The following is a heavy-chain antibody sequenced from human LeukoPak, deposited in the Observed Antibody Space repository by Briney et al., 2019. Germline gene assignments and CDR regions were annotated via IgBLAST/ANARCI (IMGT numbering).Heavy chain of an antibody. CDR2: ITTGGAGT. J-gene: IGHJ4*02. CDR1: GFTFSSYA. D-gene: IGHD6-13*01. CDR3: ARDHSIAAAGYYFDY. Sequence: GGSLRLSCAASGFTFSSYALSWVRQAPGMGLEWVSAITTGGAGTYFADSVEGRFTISRDNSKNTLYLQMNSLRAEDTAVYYCARDHSIAAAGYYFDYWGQGTLVTVSS. V-gene: IGHV3-23*01.